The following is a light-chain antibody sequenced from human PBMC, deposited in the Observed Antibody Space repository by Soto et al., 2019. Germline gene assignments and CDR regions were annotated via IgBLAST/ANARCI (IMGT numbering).Light chain of an antibody. Sequence: IVLTQSRGTLSLSPGDRATLSCRASHSMSNSNLAWYQHKPGQAPRLLIYGASNRATGIPDRFSGSGSGTDFILTINRLEPEDFAVYYCQEFASNFGGGTKVDI. CDR3: QEFASN. CDR1: HSMSNSN. V-gene: IGKV3-20*01. J-gene: IGKJ4*01. CDR2: GAS.